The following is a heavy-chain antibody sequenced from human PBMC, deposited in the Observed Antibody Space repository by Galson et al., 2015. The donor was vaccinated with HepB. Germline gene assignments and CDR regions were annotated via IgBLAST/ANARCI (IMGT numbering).Heavy chain of an antibody. CDR2: TYYRSQWYT. CDR3: ARTQSTTTRGDDC. D-gene: IGHD1-1*01. V-gene: IGHV6-1*01. Sequence: CAISGDSVSSNSATWNRIRQSPLRGLEWLGRTYYRSQWYTDYAASLDSRITIKPDTSKNQVSLQLNFVTPEDTAVYYCARTQSTTTRGDDCRGQGTLVTVSS. CDR1: GDSVSSNSAT. J-gene: IGHJ4*02.